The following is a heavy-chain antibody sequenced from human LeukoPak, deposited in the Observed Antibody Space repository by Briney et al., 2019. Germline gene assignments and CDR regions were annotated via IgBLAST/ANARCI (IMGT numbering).Heavy chain of an antibody. CDR1: GGTFSSYA. CDR3: ARELMSWVTMDY. D-gene: IGHD4-17*01. Sequence: GASVKVSCKASGGTFSSYAISWVRQAPGQGLEWMGWINPNSGGTSYAQKFQGRVTMTRDASINTAYMELNRLTSDDTAVYYCARELMSWVTMDYWGQGTLVTVSP. V-gene: IGHV1-2*02. J-gene: IGHJ4*02. CDR2: INPNSGGT.